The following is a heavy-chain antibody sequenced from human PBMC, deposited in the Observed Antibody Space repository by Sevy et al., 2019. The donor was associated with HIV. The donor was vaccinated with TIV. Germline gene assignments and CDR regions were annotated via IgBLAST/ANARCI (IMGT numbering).Heavy chain of an antibody. Sequence: GGSLRLSCAASGFTFSDSWMTWVRQGPGKGLEWVANINQAGSDKYYVDSVRGRFTISRDNAKNSLYLQMNSLRVEDTAVYYCTTLYLAVTTINRSYYYYMDVWGKGTTVTVSS. CDR1: GFTFSDSW. V-gene: IGHV3-7*03. D-gene: IGHD4-4*01. CDR2: INQAGSDK. J-gene: IGHJ6*03. CDR3: TTLYLAVTTINRSYYYYMDV.